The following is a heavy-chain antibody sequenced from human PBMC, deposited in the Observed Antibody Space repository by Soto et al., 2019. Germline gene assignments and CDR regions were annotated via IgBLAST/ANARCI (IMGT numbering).Heavy chain of an antibody. CDR2: ISSSSSTI. V-gene: IGHV3-48*01. CDR3: ARGVATCFDY. Sequence: GGSLRLSCAASGFTFSSYSMNWVRQAPGKGLEWVSYISSSSSTIYYADSVKGRFTISRDNAKNSLYLQMNSLRAEDTAVYYCARGVATCFDYWGQGTLVTVSS. D-gene: IGHD5-12*01. CDR1: GFTFSSYS. J-gene: IGHJ4*02.